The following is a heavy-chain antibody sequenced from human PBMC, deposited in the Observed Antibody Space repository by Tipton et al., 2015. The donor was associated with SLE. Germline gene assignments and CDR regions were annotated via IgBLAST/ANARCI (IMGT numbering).Heavy chain of an antibody. D-gene: IGHD1-7*01. CDR3: ARHDPHNWNYWFYFDH. CDR2: IYTSGAT. V-gene: IGHV4-61*02. Sequence: TLSLTCTVSGASINSGTYYWNWIRHPAGKGLEWIGRIYTSGATNYSPSFESRVTISFDTSKNQFSLRLTSVTAADTAIYYCARHDPHNWNYWFYFDHWGQGTLVTVST. J-gene: IGHJ4*02. CDR1: GASINSGTYY.